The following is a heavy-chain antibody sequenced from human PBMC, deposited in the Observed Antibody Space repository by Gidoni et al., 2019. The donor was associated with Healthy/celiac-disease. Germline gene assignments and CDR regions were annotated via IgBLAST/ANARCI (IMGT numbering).Heavy chain of an antibody. J-gene: IGHJ4*02. CDR3: ARVGCSGGSCYPLHFDY. Sequence: QVQLQESGPGLVKPSETLSLTCTVPGGSISSYYWSWIRQPPGKGLEWIGYIYYSGSTNYNPSLKSRVTISVDTSKNQFSLKLSSVTAADTAVYYCARVGCSGGSCYPLHFDYWGQGTLVTVSS. CDR2: IYYSGST. CDR1: GGSISSYY. D-gene: IGHD2-15*01. V-gene: IGHV4-59*01.